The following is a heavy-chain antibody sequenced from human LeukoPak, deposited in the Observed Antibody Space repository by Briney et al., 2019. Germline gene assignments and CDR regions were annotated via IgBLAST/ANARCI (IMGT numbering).Heavy chain of an antibody. J-gene: IGHJ4*02. CDR3: ASIVATISYYFDY. D-gene: IGHD5-12*01. V-gene: IGHV3-23*01. CDR1: GFTFSSYA. Sequence: GGSLRLSCAASGFTFSSYAMSWVRQAPGKGLEWVSAISGSGGSTYYADSVKGRFTISRDNSKNTLYLQMNSPRAEDTAVYYCASIVATISYYFDYWGQGTLVTVSS. CDR2: ISGSGGST.